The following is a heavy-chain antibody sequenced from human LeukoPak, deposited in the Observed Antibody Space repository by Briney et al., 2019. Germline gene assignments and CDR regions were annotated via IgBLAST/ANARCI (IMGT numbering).Heavy chain of an antibody. CDR3: ARVYQGVSLFDGIDY. CDR1: GFTFSSYS. D-gene: IGHD3-10*01. CDR2: ISTSSSYI. Sequence: GGSLRLSCAASGFTFSSYSMNWVRQAPGKGLEWVSSISTSSSYINYADSVKGRFTISRDNAKKSLYLQMDSLRAEDTAVYYCARVYQGVSLFDGIDYWGQGTLVTVSS. V-gene: IGHV3-21*01. J-gene: IGHJ4*02.